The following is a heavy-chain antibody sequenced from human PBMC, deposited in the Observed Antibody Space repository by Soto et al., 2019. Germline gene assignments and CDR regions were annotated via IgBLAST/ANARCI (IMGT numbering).Heavy chain of an antibody. D-gene: IGHD3-22*01. Sequence: ASVKGSCKASGYTFTSYYMHWVRQAPGQGLEWMGIINPSGGSTSYAQKFQGRVTMTRDTSTSTVYMELSSLRSEDTAVYYCAKGITGPKGYESSGYYSGLDYWGQENLVTVSS. V-gene: IGHV1-46*01. J-gene: IGHJ4*01. CDR1: GYTFTSYY. CDR2: INPSGGST. CDR3: AKGITGPKGYESSGYYSGLDY.